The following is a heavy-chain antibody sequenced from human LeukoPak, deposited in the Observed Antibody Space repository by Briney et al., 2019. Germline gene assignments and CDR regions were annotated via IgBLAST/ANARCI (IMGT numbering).Heavy chain of an antibody. CDR3: ASHRDIVANCDY. V-gene: IGHV4-59*01. CDR1: GGSISSYY. Sequence: SETLSLTCTVSGGSISSYYWSWIRQPPGKGLEWIVYIYYSGSTNYNPSLKSRVTISVDTAKNQLSLKLGSVTPADTSVYYCASHRDIVANCDYGGQRPLVSVSS. CDR2: IYYSGST. D-gene: IGHD5-12*01. J-gene: IGHJ4*02.